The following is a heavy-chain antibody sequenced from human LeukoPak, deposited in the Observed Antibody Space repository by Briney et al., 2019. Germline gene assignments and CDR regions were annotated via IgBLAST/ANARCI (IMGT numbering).Heavy chain of an antibody. CDR3: ARAVGRNWFDP. CDR1: GYTFTGYY. Sequence: ASVKVSCKASGYTFTGYYMHWVRQAPGQGLEWMGWINPNSGGTNYAQKFQGRVTMTRDTSTSTVYMELSSLRSEDTAVYYCARAVGRNWFDPWGQGTLVTVSS. CDR2: INPNSGGT. J-gene: IGHJ5*02. D-gene: IGHD6-19*01. V-gene: IGHV1-2*02.